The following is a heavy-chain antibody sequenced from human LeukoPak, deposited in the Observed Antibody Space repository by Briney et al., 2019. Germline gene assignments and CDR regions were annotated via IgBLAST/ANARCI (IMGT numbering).Heavy chain of an antibody. CDR1: GGSISSYY. CDR2: IYYSGST. Sequence: PSETLSLTCTVPGGSISSYYWSWIRQPPGKGLEWIGYIYYSGSTNYNPSLKSRVTISVDTSKNQFSLKLSSVTAADTAVYYCARVRVDYFDYWGQGTLVTVSS. V-gene: IGHV4-59*01. D-gene: IGHD3-3*01. CDR3: ARVRVDYFDY. J-gene: IGHJ4*02.